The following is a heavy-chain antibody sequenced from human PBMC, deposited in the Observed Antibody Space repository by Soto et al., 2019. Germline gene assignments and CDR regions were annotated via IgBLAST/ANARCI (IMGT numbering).Heavy chain of an antibody. CDR3: ATSGECGGDCYVYRMDV. V-gene: IGHV1-69*13. CDR2: IIPIFGAA. CDR1: GGSFNSFA. J-gene: IGHJ6*02. D-gene: IGHD2-21*02. Sequence: ASVKVSCKASGGSFNSFAISWVRQAPGQGLEWMGGIIPIFGAASYGQRIQGRVTITADESTSTAFMELSGLRSEDTAVYYCATSGECGGDCYVYRMDVWGQGTTVTVSS.